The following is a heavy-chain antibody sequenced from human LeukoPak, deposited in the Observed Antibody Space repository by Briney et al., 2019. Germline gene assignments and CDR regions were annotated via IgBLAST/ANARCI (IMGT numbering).Heavy chain of an antibody. CDR2: IDPSDSYT. CDR3: ARLIAVAGTMRNFYGMDV. CDR1: GYSFKSYW. Sequence: GESLKISCKGSGYSFKSYWIAWVRQMPGKDLEWMGKIDPSDSYTNYSPSFQGHVTISADKSISTAYLQWSSLKASDTAMYYCARLIAVAGTMRNFYGMDVWGQGTTVTVSS. V-gene: IGHV5-10-1*01. J-gene: IGHJ6*02. D-gene: IGHD6-19*01.